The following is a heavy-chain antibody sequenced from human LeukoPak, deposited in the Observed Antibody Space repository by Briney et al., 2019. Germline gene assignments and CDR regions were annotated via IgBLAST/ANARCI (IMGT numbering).Heavy chain of an antibody. Sequence: GGSLRLSCAASGFTFSSYSMNWVRQAPGKGLEWVSSISSSSSYIYYADSVKGRFTISRDNAKNSLYLQMNSLRAEDTAVYYCARDPSPHYYDSSGYYDRFDYWGQGTLVTVSS. CDR1: GFTFSSYS. J-gene: IGHJ4*02. CDR3: ARDPSPHYYDSSGYYDRFDY. V-gene: IGHV3-21*01. CDR2: ISSSSSYI. D-gene: IGHD3-22*01.